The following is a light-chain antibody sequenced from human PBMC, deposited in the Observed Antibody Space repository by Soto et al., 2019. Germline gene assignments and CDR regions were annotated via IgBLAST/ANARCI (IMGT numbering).Light chain of an antibody. Sequence: DIQMTQSPSTLSASVGDRVTLTCRASQSITSWLAWFQQKPGKAPKLLIYDVSTLERGVPSRFSGSGSGKEFTLTINSLKTDDFATYYCQQYNRYPYTFGQGTKVDIK. J-gene: IGKJ2*01. CDR2: DVS. CDR1: QSITSW. V-gene: IGKV1-5*01. CDR3: QQYNRYPYT.